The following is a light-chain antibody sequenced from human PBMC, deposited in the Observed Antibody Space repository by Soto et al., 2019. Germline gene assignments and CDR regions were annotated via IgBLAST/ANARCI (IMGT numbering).Light chain of an antibody. CDR1: QSVSSY. CDR3: RQRSYWPWT. V-gene: IGKV3-11*01. CDR2: DAS. J-gene: IGKJ1*01. Sequence: EIVLTQSPATLSLSPGERATLSCRASQSVSSYLAWYQQKPGQAPRLLIYDASNRATVIPARFSGSGSGTDFTLTISSLEPEDFAVYYCRQRSYWPWTFCQGTKVEIK.